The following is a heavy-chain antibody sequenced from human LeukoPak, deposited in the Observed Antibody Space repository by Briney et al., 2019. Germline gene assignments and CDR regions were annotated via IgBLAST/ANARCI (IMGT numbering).Heavy chain of an antibody. CDR2: ISGSGGST. CDR1: GFTFSSYA. Sequence: GGSLRLSCAASGFTFSSYAMSWVRQAPGKGLEWVSAISGSGGSTYYADSVKGRFAISRDNSKNTLYLQMNSLRAEDTAVYYCAKDVYGDYGGLDYWGQGTLVTVSS. CDR3: AKDVYGDYGGLDY. D-gene: IGHD4-17*01. V-gene: IGHV3-23*01. J-gene: IGHJ4*02.